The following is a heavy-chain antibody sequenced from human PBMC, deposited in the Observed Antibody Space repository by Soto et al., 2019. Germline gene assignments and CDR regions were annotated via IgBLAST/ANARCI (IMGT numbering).Heavy chain of an antibody. CDR1: GFTFSNYG. Sequence: QVQLVESGGGVVQPGKSLRLSCVASGFTFSNYGMQWVRQAPGKGLEWVAIVSSDGSNKYYTDSMKGRFSISRDNSDNTLYLKIDRLTPEDTAIYYCVKGGEWNYRLDSWGQGTLVTVSS. CDR2: VSSDGSNK. J-gene: IGHJ4*02. V-gene: IGHV3-30*18. D-gene: IGHD1-7*01. CDR3: VKGGEWNYRLDS.